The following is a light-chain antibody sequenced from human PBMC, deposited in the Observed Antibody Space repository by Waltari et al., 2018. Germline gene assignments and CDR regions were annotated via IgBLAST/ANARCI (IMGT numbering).Light chain of an antibody. CDR3: QQYNNWPFT. Sequence: EIVMTQSPATLSVSPGERATLSCRASQSVSSNLAWYQQKPAQAPRLLIYGASTRATGIPARFSGSGSGTEFTLTISSLQSEDFAVYYCQQYNNWPFTFGGGTKVEIK. CDR2: GAS. J-gene: IGKJ4*01. V-gene: IGKV3-15*01. CDR1: QSVSSN.